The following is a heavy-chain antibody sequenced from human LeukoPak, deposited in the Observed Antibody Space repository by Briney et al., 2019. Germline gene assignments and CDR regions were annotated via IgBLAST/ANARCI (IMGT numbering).Heavy chain of an antibody. CDR1: GGSISSYY. V-gene: IGHV4-4*07. Sequence: PSETLSLTCTVSGGSISSYYWSWIRQPAGGELEWIGRIYTSGSTNYNPSLKSRVTMSVDTSKNQFSLKLSSVTAADTAVYYCARGYSSSWSRYYFDYWGQGTLVTVSS. CDR2: IYTSGST. J-gene: IGHJ4*02. CDR3: ARGYSSSWSRYYFDY. D-gene: IGHD6-13*01.